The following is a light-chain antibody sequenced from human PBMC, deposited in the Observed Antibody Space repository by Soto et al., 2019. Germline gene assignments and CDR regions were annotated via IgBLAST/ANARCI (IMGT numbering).Light chain of an antibody. V-gene: IGKV1-39*01. Sequence: DIQMTQSPSSLSASVGDRVNITCRASQSISSYLNWYQQKPGKAPKLLIYAASSLQSGVPSRFSGSGSGTDFTLTISSLQPEDFATYYCQQSYSTPRTVGQGTKVESK. CDR1: QSISSY. J-gene: IGKJ1*01. CDR2: AAS. CDR3: QQSYSTPRT.